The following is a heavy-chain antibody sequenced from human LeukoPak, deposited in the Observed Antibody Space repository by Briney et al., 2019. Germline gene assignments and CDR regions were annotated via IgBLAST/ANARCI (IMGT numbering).Heavy chain of an antibody. D-gene: IGHD6-19*01. CDR3: AKSPPRFGSGWYEKFEKVSYFFDY. CDR2: LSYDGSNK. CDR1: GFTFSSYA. Sequence: PGRSLRLSCAASGFTFSSYAIHWVRQAPGKGLEWVAVLSYDGSNKNYADSVKGRFTISRDNSKNMLYLQMSSLRAEDTAVYYCAKSPPRFGSGWYEKFEKVSYFFDYWGQGTLVTVSS. V-gene: IGHV3-30*04. J-gene: IGHJ4*02.